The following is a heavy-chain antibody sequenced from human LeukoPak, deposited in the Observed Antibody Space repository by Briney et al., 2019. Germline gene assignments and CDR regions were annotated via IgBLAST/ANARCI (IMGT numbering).Heavy chain of an antibody. J-gene: IGHJ4*02. V-gene: IGHV4-34*01. D-gene: IGHD6-13*01. CDR1: GGSFSDYY. CDR3: ATVRCYSTSCYVDY. Sequence: SETLSHTCGVTGGSFSDYYWGWSRQRPGKGLEWIGEINHRGSTRINQSLKRRVTISVETSKDLLSLKVTSVTAADTALYYCATVRCYSTSCYVDYWGQGALVTVSS. CDR2: INHRGST.